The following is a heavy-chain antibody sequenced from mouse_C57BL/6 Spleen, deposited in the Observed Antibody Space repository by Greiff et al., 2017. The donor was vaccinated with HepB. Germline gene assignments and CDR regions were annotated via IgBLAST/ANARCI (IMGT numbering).Heavy chain of an antibody. V-gene: IGHV1-12*01. J-gene: IGHJ4*01. Sequence: LQQSGAELVRPGASVKMSCKASGYTFTSYNMHWVKQTPRQGLEWIGAIYPGNGDTSYNQKFKGKATLTVNKSSSTASMQLSSLTSEDSAVYFGARGGVVAPYYAMDYWGQGTSVTVSS. D-gene: IGHD1-1*01. CDR3: ARGGVVAPYYAMDY. CDR1: GYTFTSYN. CDR2: IYPGNGDT.